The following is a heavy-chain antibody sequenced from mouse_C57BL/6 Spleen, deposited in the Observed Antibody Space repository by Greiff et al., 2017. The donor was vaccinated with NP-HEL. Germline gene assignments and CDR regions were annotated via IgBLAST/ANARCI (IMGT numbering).Heavy chain of an antibody. CDR2: ISYSGST. CDR1: GYSITSDY. V-gene: IGHV3-8*01. CDR3: ARSPLYGSSSYYFDY. D-gene: IGHD1-1*01. Sequence: EVMLVESGPGLAKPSQTLSLTCSVTGYSITSDYWNWIRKFPGNKLEYMGYISYSGSTYYNPSLKSRISITRDTSKNQYYLQLNSVTTEDTATYYCARSPLYGSSSYYFDYWGQGTTLTVSS. J-gene: IGHJ2*01.